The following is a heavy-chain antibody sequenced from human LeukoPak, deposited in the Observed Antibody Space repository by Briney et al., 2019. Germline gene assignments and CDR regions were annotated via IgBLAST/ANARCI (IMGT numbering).Heavy chain of an antibody. CDR2: IYTSGST. D-gene: IGHD6-19*01. Sequence: SETLSLTCTVSGGSISSGSYYWGWIRQPAGKGLEWIGRIYTSGSTNYNPSLKSRVTISVDTSKNQFSLKLSSVTAADTALYYCARRTGYSSGWCPNDAFDIWGQGTMVTVSS. CDR1: GGSISSGSYY. J-gene: IGHJ3*02. V-gene: IGHV4-61*02. CDR3: ARRTGYSSGWCPNDAFDI.